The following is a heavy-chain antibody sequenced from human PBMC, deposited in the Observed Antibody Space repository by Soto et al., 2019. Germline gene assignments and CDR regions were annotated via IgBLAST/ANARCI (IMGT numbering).Heavy chain of an antibody. CDR3: ATEYAARKHWYFDL. CDR2: IIPIFGTA. CDR1: GGTFSSYA. Sequence: QVQLVQSGAEVKKPGSSVKVSCKASGGTFSSYAISWVRQAPGQGLEWMGGIIPIFGTANYAQKFQGRVTITAAESTSTAYMELGSLRSEDTAVYYCATEYAARKHWYFDLWGRGTLVTVSS. D-gene: IGHD2-2*01. J-gene: IGHJ2*01. V-gene: IGHV1-69*12.